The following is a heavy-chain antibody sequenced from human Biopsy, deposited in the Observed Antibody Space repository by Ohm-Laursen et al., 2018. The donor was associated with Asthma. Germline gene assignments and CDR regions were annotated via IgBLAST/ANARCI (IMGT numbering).Heavy chain of an antibody. CDR1: PGSISGFF. Sequence: SETLSLTCAVYPGSISGFFWTWIRLSLGKGLEWIGETNERGVTNNNPSLKSRVIISIDTYWNRVSLKLTSVTAADTAVYYCARGPELDVWGQGTTVTVSS. CDR3: ARGPELDV. J-gene: IGHJ6*02. V-gene: IGHV4-34*01. CDR2: TNERGVT.